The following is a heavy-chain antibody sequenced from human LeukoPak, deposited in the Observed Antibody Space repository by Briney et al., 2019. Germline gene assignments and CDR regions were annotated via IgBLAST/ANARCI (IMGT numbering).Heavy chain of an antibody. CDR3: ARQGWFGELLSPLDY. J-gene: IGHJ4*02. D-gene: IGHD3-10*01. CDR1: GGSISSSSYY. CDR2: IYYSGST. Sequence: PSETLSLTCTVSGGSISSSSYYCGWIRQPPGKGLEWIGSIYYSGSTYYNPSPKSRVTISVDTSKNQFSLKLSSVTAADTAVYYCARQGWFGELLSPLDYWGQGTLVTVSS. V-gene: IGHV4-39*01.